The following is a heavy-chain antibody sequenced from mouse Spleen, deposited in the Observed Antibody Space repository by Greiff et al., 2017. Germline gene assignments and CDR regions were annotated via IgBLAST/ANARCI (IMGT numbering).Heavy chain of an antibody. Sequence: EVQLQQSGPELVKPGASVKISCTASGYTFTDYYMNWVKQSLGKSLEWIGDINPNNGGTSYNQKFKGKATLTVEKSSSTAYMEIRSLTSEDSAVYYCARANGENYFDYWGQGTTLTVSS. V-gene: IGHV1-26*01. J-gene: IGHJ2*01. CDR3: ARANGENYFDY. CDR1: GYTFTDYY. CDR2: INPNNGGT.